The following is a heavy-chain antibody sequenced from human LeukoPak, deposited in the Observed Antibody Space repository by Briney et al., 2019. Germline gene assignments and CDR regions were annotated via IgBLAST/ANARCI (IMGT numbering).Heavy chain of an antibody. D-gene: IGHD2-8*01. CDR1: GYTLTELS. J-gene: IGHJ6*02. V-gene: IGHV1-46*01. Sequence: ASVKVSCKVSGYTLTELSMHWVRQAPGQGLEWMGIINPSGGSTSYAQKFQGRVTMTRDTSTSTVYMELSSLRSEDTAVYYCARDVPCTNGVACGMDVWGQGTTVTVSS. CDR2: INPSGGST. CDR3: ARDVPCTNGVACGMDV.